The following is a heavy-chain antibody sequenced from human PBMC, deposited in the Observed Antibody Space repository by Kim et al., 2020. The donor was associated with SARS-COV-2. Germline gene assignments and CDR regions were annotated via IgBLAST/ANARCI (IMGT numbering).Heavy chain of an antibody. V-gene: IGHV3-15*01. D-gene: IGHD3-10*01. Sequence: GGSLRRSCAVSGLTVNSVWMHWVRQAPGKGLEWVGNIKRDSDGGTPTYAAPVKDRFTISRDDSKNMLYLEMDSLKTEDTAVYYCTNVLTYWGQGILVTVS. CDR3: TNVLTY. CDR1: GLTVNSVW. J-gene: IGHJ4*02. CDR2: IKRDSDGGTP.